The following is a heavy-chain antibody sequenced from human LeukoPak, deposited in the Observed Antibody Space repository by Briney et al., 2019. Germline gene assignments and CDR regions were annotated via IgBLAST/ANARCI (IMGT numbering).Heavy chain of an antibody. CDR3: ARAPNWNYAENYYFDS. Sequence: SETLSLTCTVSGYSISMGSYWGWIRQPPGEGLEWIGSIYHSGSTYYNPSLKSRVSISVDTSKNQISLKLSSVTAADTAVYYCARAPNWNYAENYYFDSWGQGTLVTVSS. CDR2: IYHSGST. V-gene: IGHV4-38-2*02. D-gene: IGHD1-7*01. CDR1: GYSISMGSY. J-gene: IGHJ4*02.